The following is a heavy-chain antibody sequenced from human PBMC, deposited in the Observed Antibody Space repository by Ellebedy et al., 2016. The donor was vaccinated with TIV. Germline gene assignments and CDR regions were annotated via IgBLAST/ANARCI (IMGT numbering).Heavy chain of an antibody. J-gene: IGHJ4*02. Sequence: GESLKISXAASEFLFNNYAMSWVRQAPGKGLEWVSTISAGGLSTYLADSVKGRFTISRDNSKNTLYLQMNSLRAEDTAVYYCAKGVSGSYLIDYWGQGILVTVSS. CDR2: ISAGGLST. V-gene: IGHV3-23*01. D-gene: IGHD1-26*01. CDR3: AKGVSGSYLIDY. CDR1: EFLFNNYA.